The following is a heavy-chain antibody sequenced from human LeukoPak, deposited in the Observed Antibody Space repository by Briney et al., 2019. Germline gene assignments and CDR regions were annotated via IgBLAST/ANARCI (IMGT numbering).Heavy chain of an antibody. V-gene: IGHV3-23*01. CDR2: IVGSGSST. D-gene: IGHD6-19*01. CDR3: AKDKQWLVFDY. Sequence: GGSLRLSCAASGFTFSITGMTWVRQAPGKGLQWVSAIVGSGSSTYYADSVKGRFTISRDNSKNTLYLQMNSLRDEDTAVYYCAKDKQWLVFDYWGQGTLVTVSS. CDR1: GFTFSITG. J-gene: IGHJ4*02.